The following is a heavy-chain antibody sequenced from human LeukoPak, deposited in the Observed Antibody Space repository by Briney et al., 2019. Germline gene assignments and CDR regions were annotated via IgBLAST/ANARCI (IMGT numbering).Heavy chain of an antibody. D-gene: IGHD6-13*01. Sequence: GGSLGLSCAASGFTFSSYAMSWVRQAPGKGLEWVSAISGSGGSTYYADSVKGRFTISRDNSKNTLYLQMNSLRAEDTAVYYCLGTAHSSSWYVGYFDYWGQGTLVTVSS. CDR1: GFTFSSYA. CDR2: ISGSGGST. CDR3: LGTAHSSSWYVGYFDY. J-gene: IGHJ4*02. V-gene: IGHV3-23*01.